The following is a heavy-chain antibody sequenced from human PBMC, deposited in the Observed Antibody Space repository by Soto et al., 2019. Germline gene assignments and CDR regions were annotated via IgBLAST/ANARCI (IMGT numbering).Heavy chain of an antibody. D-gene: IGHD6-6*01. J-gene: IGHJ4*02. Sequence: PGGSLVICCASSGFTFSIYAMNWVRQAPGKGLEWVSAISGSGGITYYADSVKGRFTISRDNSKNTLYLQMNNLRAEDTAVYHCAKGDFSSSYSVYYFDNWGQGTMVTVSS. CDR3: AKGDFSSSYSVYYFDN. CDR1: GFTFSIYA. V-gene: IGHV3-23*01. CDR2: ISGSGGIT.